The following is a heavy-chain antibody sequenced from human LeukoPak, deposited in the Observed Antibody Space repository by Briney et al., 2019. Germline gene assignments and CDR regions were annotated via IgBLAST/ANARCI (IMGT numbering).Heavy chain of an antibody. J-gene: IGHJ4*02. CDR1: GFTVSSNY. CDR2: IYSGGST. CDR3: ATNIGSSGWYGGSFDY. Sequence: GGSLRLSCAASGFTVSSNYMSWVRQAPGKGLEWVSVIYSGGSTYYADSVKGRFTIPRDNSKNTLYLQMNSLIAEDTAVYYCATNIGSSGWYGGSFDYWGQGTLVTVSS. D-gene: IGHD6-19*01. V-gene: IGHV3-53*01.